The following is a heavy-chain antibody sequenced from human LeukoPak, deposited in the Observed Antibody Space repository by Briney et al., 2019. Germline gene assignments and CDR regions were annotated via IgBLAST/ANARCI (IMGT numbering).Heavy chain of an antibody. D-gene: IGHD5-18*01. CDR2: IYYSGST. CDR3: ARETYSYGLDYYYYYYMDV. CDR1: GGSISSYY. J-gene: IGHJ6*03. V-gene: IGHV4-59*01. Sequence: SETLSLTCTVSGGSISSYYWSWIRQPPGKGLEWIGYIYYSGSTNYNPSLKSRVTISVDTSKNQFSLKLSSVTAADTAVYYCARETYSYGLDYYYYYYMDVWGKGTTVTVSS.